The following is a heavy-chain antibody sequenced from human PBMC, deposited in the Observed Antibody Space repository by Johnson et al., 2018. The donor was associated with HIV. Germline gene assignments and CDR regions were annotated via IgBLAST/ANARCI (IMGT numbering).Heavy chain of an antibody. CDR1: GFTVSSNY. D-gene: IGHD5-18*01. Sequence: EVQLVESGGGLIQPGGSLRLSCAASGFTVSSNYMSWVRQAPGKGLEWVSVIYSGGSTYYADSVKGRFAISRDNSTNHLYLQMNSLRADDTAVYYCAVGIQLWFASEGDAFDIWGQGTVVTVSS. J-gene: IGHJ3*02. V-gene: IGHV3-66*03. CDR2: IYSGGST. CDR3: AVGIQLWFASEGDAFDI.